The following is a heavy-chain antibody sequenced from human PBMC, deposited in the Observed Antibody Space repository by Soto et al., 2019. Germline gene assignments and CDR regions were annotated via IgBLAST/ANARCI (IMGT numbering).Heavy chain of an antibody. CDR2: IIPIFGTA. CDR3: ARDPDYYDSSGYYSPNWFDP. V-gene: IGHV1-69*13. CDR1: GGTFSSYA. Sequence: SVKVSCKASGGTFSSYAISWVRQAPGQGLEWMGGIIPIFGTANYAQKFQGRVTITADESTSTAYMELSSLRSGDTAVYYCARDPDYYDSSGYYSPNWFDPWGQGTLVTVSS. J-gene: IGHJ5*02. D-gene: IGHD3-22*01.